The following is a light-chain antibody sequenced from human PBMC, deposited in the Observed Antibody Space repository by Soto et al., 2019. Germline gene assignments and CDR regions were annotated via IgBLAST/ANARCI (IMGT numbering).Light chain of an antibody. Sequence: QSVLSQPPSVSGAPGQRITISCTGSSSNIGANYDVHWYRQVPGTAPKLLMSGDNNRPSGVADRFSGSKSGTSASLAITRLQAEDEADYYCQSYDGSLNRVFGTGTKVTVL. V-gene: IGLV1-40*01. CDR3: QSYDGSLNRV. J-gene: IGLJ1*01. CDR2: GDN. CDR1: SSNIGANYD.